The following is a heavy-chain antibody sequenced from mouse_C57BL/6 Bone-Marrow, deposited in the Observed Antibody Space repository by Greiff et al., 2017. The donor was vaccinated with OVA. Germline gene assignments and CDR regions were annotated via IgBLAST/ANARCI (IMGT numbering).Heavy chain of an antibody. Sequence: EVMLVESGGDLVKPGGSLKLSCAASGFTFSSYGMSWVRQTPDKRLEWVATISSGGSYTYYPDSVKGRFTISRDNAKNTLYLQMSSLKSEDTAMYYCARHNYGSSWDWYFDVWGTGTTVTVSS. D-gene: IGHD1-1*01. CDR2: ISSGGSYT. J-gene: IGHJ1*03. CDR1: GFTFSSYG. CDR3: ARHNYGSSWDWYFDV. V-gene: IGHV5-6*01.